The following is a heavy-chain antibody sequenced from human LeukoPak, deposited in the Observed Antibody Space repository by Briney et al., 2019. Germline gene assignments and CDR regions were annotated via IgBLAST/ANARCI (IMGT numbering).Heavy chain of an antibody. Sequence: SETLSLTCTVSGYSISSGYYWGWIRQPPGKGLEWIGSIYHSGRTFYNPSLKSRVTISVDTSKNQFSLKLTSVTAADTAVYYCAREEDTAMALDYWGQGTLVTVSS. CDR2: IYHSGRT. J-gene: IGHJ4*02. D-gene: IGHD5-18*01. V-gene: IGHV4-38-2*02. CDR3: AREEDTAMALDY. CDR1: GYSISSGYY.